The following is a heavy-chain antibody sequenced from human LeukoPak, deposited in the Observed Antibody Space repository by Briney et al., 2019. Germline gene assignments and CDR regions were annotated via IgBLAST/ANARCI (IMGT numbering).Heavy chain of an antibody. J-gene: IGHJ4*02. V-gene: IGHV3-74*01. CDR2: INSDGSTT. Sequence: PGGSLRLSCAASGFSFSSYWMHWVRQAPGKGLVWISRINSDGSTTNYADSVNGRFTISRDNAKDTLYLQMNSLRVEDTAVYYCWVPATAGEADYWGQGTLVTVSS. CDR1: GFSFSSYW. D-gene: IGHD2-2*01. CDR3: WVPATAGEADY.